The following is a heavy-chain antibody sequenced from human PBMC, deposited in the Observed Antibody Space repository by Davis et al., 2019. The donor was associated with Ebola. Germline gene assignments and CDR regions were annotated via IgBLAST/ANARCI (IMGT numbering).Heavy chain of an antibody. Sequence: MPSETLSLTCAVYGGSFSGYYWSWNRQPPGKGLEWIGDINHSGSTNYNPSLKSRVTISVDTSKNQFSLKLSSVTAADTAVYYCARHHGVTENWFDPWGQGTLVTVSS. J-gene: IGHJ5*02. V-gene: IGHV4-34*01. CDR2: INHSGST. D-gene: IGHD4-17*01. CDR3: ARHHGVTENWFDP. CDR1: GGSFSGYY.